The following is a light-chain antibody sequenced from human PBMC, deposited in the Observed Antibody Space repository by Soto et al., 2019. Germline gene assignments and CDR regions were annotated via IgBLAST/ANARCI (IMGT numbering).Light chain of an antibody. Sequence: QSVLTQPASVSGSPGQSITIFCTGTSSDVGRYNYVSWYQQYPGKAPKLMIYDVSGRPSGVSDRFSGSKSGNTASLTISGLQAEDEADYYCNSYTGTSARYVFGTGTKVTVL. V-gene: IGLV2-14*03. CDR3: NSYTGTSARYV. CDR1: SSDVGRYNY. CDR2: DVS. J-gene: IGLJ1*01.